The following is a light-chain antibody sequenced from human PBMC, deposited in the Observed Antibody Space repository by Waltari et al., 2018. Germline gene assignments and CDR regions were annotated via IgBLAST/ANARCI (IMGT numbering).Light chain of an antibody. CDR3: LLYYGGVSL. CDR2: STS. Sequence: QTVVTQEPSLTVSPGGTVTLTCASSTGAVTSGYYPNWFQQKPGQAPRAPIYSTSNKHSWTPARFSGSLLGGKAALTLSGVQPEDEAEYYCLLYYGGVSLFGGGTKLTVL. CDR1: TGAVTSGYY. J-gene: IGLJ2*01. V-gene: IGLV7-43*01.